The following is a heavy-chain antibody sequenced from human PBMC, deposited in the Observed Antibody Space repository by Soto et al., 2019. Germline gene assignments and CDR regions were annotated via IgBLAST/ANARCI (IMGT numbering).Heavy chain of an antibody. CDR3: ARFNWYFDL. CDR2: IYYSGST. V-gene: IGHV4-59*08. CDR1: GGSISSYY. J-gene: IGHJ2*01. Sequence: SETLSLTCTVSGGSISSYYWSWIRQPPGKGLEWIGYIYYSGSTNYNPSLKSRVTISVDTSKNQFSPKLSPVTAADTAVYYCARFNWYFDLWGRGTLVTVS.